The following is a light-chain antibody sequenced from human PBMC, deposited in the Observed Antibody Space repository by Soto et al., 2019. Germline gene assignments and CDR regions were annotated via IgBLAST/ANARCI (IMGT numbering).Light chain of an antibody. Sequence: LLTQSPGPLSFSPGESATTSCRASQSVSSSYLAWYQQKPGQAPRLLIYGASSRAPGIPARFSGSGSGTDFTLTITPLEPEDFAVYFCQQCGSSPITFGQGTKLEIK. CDR3: QQCGSSPIT. CDR1: QSVSSSY. V-gene: IGKV3-20*01. J-gene: IGKJ5*01. CDR2: GAS.